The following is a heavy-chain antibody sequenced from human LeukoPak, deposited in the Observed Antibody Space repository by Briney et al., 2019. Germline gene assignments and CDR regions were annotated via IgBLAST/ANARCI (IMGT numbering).Heavy chain of an antibody. CDR3: ILRDIVVVPAARTFDY. D-gene: IGHD2-2*01. Sequence: PGGSLRLSCAASGFTFSNAWMSWVRQAPGKGLEWVGRIKSKTDGGTTDYAAPVKGRFTISRDDSKNTLYLQMNSLKTEDTAVYYCILRDIVVVPAARTFDYWGQGTLVTVSS. J-gene: IGHJ4*02. CDR2: IKSKTDGGTT. V-gene: IGHV3-15*01. CDR1: GFTFSNAW.